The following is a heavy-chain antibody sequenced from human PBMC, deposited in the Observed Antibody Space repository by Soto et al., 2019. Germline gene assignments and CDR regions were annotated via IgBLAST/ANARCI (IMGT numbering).Heavy chain of an antibody. V-gene: IGHV4-39*01. CDR2: IYYSGST. CDR1: GGSISSSSYY. D-gene: IGHD6-19*01. Sequence: SETLSLTCTVSGGSISSSSYYWGWIRQPPGKGLEWIGSIYYSGSTYYNPSLKSRVTISVDTSKNQFSLKLSSVTAADTAVYYCARRYSSGWYDAFDIWGQGTMVTVSS. CDR3: ARRYSSGWYDAFDI. J-gene: IGHJ3*02.